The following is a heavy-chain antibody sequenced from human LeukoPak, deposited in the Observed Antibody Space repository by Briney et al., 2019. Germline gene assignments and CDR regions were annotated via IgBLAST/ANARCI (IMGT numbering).Heavy chain of an antibody. J-gene: IGHJ4*02. CDR2: INHSGST. CDR3: ASRGILEWLYFDY. D-gene: IGHD3-3*01. CDR1: GGSFSGYY. V-gene: IGHV4-34*01. Sequence: PSETLSLTCAVYGGSFSGYYWSWIRQPPGKGLEWIGEINHSGSTNYNPSLKSRVTISVDTSKNQFSLKLSSVTAADTAVYYCASRGILEWLYFDYWGQGTLVTVSS.